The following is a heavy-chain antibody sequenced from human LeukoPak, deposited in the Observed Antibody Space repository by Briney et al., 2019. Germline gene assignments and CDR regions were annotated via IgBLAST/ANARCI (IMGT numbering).Heavy chain of an antibody. CDR1: GFTFSSYA. CDR2: ISYDGSNK. CDR3: ARWSGDYKFDY. D-gene: IGHD3-3*01. J-gene: IGHJ4*02. V-gene: IGHV3-30-3*01. Sequence: TGGSLRLSCAASGFTFSSYAMHWVRQAPGKGLEWVAVISYDGSNKYYADSVKGRFTISRDNSKNTLYLQMNSLRAEDTALYYCARWSGDYKFDYWGQGTLVTVSS.